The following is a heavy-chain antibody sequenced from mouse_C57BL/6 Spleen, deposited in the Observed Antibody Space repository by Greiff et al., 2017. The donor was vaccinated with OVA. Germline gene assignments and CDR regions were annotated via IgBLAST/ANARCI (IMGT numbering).Heavy chain of an antibody. D-gene: IGHD2-1*01. CDR2: ISYDGSN. V-gene: IGHV3-6*01. J-gene: IGHJ4*01. CDR1: GYSITSGYY. CDR3: ARAYGNYAMDY. Sequence: EVQLQESGPGLVKPSQSLSLTCSVTGYSITSGYYWNWIRQFPGNKLEWMGYISYDGSNNYNPSLKNRISITRDTSKNQFFLKLNSVTTEDTATYYCARAYGNYAMDYWGQGTSVTVSS.